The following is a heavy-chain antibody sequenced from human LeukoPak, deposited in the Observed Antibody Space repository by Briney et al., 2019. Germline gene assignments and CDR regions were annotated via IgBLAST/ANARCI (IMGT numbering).Heavy chain of an antibody. V-gene: IGHV1-8*01. Sequence: ASVKVSCKASGYTFTSYDINWVRQATGQGLEWMGWMNPNSGNTGYAQKFQGRVTMTRNTSISTAYMELSSLRSEDTAVYYCARVNSRTNWFDPWGQGTLVTVSS. J-gene: IGHJ5*02. CDR1: GYTFTSYD. CDR3: ARVNSRTNWFDP. CDR2: MNPNSGNT.